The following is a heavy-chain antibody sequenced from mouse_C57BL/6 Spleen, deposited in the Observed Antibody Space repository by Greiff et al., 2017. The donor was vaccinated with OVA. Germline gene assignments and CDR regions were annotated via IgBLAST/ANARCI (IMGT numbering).Heavy chain of an antibody. CDR3: TSYYGHYFDD. V-gene: IGHV1-5*01. Sequence: DVKLQESGTVLARPGASVKLSCKTSGYTFTSYWMHWVKQRPGPGLEWIGAIYPGNSDTSSNQQFTGKAKLTAVTYASTAYMELSSLTNEDSAVYYCTSYYGHYFDDWGQGTTLTVSS. CDR1: GYTFTSYW. J-gene: IGHJ2*01. D-gene: IGHD1-1*02. CDR2: IYPGNSDT.